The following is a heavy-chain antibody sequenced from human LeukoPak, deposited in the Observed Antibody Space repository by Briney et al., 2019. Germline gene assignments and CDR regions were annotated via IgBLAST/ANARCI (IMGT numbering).Heavy chain of an antibody. V-gene: IGHV1-2*02. CDR2: INPNSGGT. CDR3: ARDNYYGSGSYSW. J-gene: IGHJ4*02. D-gene: IGHD3-10*01. Sequence: ASVKASCKASGYIFTGYNMHWVRQAPGQGLEWMGWINPNSGGTNYAQKFQGRVTMTRDTSISTAYMELSRLRSDDTAVYYCARDNYYGSGSYSWWGQGTLVTVSS. CDR1: GYIFTGYN.